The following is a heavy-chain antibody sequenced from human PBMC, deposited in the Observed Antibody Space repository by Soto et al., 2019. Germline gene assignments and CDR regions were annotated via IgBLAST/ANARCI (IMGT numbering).Heavy chain of an antibody. V-gene: IGHV3-64*01. CDR3: ARERGIIAAPDTSGAFDI. D-gene: IGHD6-6*01. J-gene: IGHJ3*02. CDR1: GFTFSSYA. CDR2: ISSNGGST. Sequence: GGSLRLSCAASGFTFSSYAMHWVRQAPGKGLEYVSAISSNGGSTYYANSVKGRFTISRDNSKNTLYLQMGSLRAEDMAVYYCARERGIIAAPDTSGAFDIWGQGTMVTVSS.